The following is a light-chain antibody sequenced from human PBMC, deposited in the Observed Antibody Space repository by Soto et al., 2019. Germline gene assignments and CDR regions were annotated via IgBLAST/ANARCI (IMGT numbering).Light chain of an antibody. CDR2: GTS. CDR3: QQYRTSTQT. V-gene: IGKV3-20*01. Sequence: EIVLTQSPGTLSLSPGESATLSCRASQTVGSDYLAWYQQRPGQAPRLLIYGTSSRATGIPDRFSGSGYGTDFTLTTSRLEPEDFAVYYCQQYRTSTQTFGQGTKVEIK. J-gene: IGKJ1*01. CDR1: QTVGSDY.